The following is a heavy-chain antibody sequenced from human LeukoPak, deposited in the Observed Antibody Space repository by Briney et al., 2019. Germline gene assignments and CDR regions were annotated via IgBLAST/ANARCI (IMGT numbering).Heavy chain of an antibody. J-gene: IGHJ4*02. CDR1: GGSFSGYY. CDR3: ARVPTVTFFDY. D-gene: IGHD4-17*01. V-gene: IGHV4-34*01. CDR2: INHSGST. Sequence: PSETLSLTCAVYGGSFSGYYWSWIRQPPGKGLEWIGEINHSGSTYYNPSLKSRVTISVDTSKNQFSLKLSSVTAADTAVYYCARVPTVTFFDYWGQGTLVTVSS.